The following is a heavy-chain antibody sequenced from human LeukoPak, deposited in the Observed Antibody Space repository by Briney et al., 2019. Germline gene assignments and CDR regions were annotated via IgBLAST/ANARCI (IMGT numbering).Heavy chain of an antibody. V-gene: IGHV4-59*08. CDR3: ARQGGYIAPLAL. Sequence: PSESLSLTCTVSGGSISSYYWSWIRLPPGKGLEWIGYISYSGNTNYNPSLKSRVTISVDTSKNQFSLKLTSVTAADTAVYYCARQGGYIAPLALWGQGTLVTVS. CDR2: ISYSGNT. D-gene: IGHD6-13*01. J-gene: IGHJ4*02. CDR1: GGSISSYY.